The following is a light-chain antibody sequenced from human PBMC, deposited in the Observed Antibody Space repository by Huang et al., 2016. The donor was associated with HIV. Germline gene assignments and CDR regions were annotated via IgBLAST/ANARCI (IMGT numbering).Light chain of an antibody. CDR3: QHYSSWPPMYT. CDR1: QSIYNK. V-gene: IGKV3-15*01. CDR2: STS. J-gene: IGKJ2*01. Sequence: EVVMTQSPGTLSVSPRERATLSCKTSQSIYNKLAWYQQKPGQAPRLLIYSTSTRATGVPARFSGGGSGTDFTLTISSLQSEEFGIYYCQHYSSWPPMYTFGQGTKLEI.